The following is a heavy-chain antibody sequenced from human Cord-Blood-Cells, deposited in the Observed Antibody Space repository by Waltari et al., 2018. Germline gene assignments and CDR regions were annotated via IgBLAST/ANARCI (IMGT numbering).Heavy chain of an antibody. CDR1: GFPFGDFW. V-gene: IGHV3-7*01. D-gene: IGHD3-10*01. CDR2: IKQDGSEK. Sequence: EVQMVESGGGLVKLGGCPSVPCAASGFPFGDFWMTGVRQAPGKGLEWVANIKQDGSEKYYVDSVKGRFTISRDNAKNSLYLQMNSLRAEDTAVYYCARDTWFGELFDYWGQGTLVTVSS. J-gene: IGHJ4*02. CDR3: ARDTWFGELFDY.